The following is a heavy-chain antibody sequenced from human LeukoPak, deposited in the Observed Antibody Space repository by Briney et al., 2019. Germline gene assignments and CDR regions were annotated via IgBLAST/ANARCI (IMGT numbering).Heavy chain of an antibody. CDR2: IYYSGST. V-gene: IGHV4-39*07. Sequence: SETLSLTCTVSGGSISSSSYYWGWIRQPPGKGLEWIGSIYYSGSTYYNPSLKSRVTISVDTSKNQFSLKLSSVTAADTAVYYCARVEINFYGDYHNRFDPWGQGTLVTVSS. CDR1: GGSISSSSYY. D-gene: IGHD4-17*01. J-gene: IGHJ5*02. CDR3: ARVEINFYGDYHNRFDP.